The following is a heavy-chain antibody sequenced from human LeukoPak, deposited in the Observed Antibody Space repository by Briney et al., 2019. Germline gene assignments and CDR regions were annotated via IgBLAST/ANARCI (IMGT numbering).Heavy chain of an antibody. CDR2: ISYDGSNK. V-gene: IGHV3-30*18. D-gene: IGHD3-10*01. CDR1: EFTFSSYG. J-gene: IGHJ4*02. CDR3: AKARGSGSFRYFDY. Sequence: GGSLRLSCAASEFTFSSYGMHWVRQAPGKGLEWVAVISYDGSNKYYADSVKGRFTISRDNSKNTLYLQMNSLRAEDTAVYYCAKARGSGSFRYFDYWGQGTLVTVSS.